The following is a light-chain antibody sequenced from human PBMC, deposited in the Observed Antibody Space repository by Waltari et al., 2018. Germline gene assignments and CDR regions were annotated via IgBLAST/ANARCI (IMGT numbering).Light chain of an antibody. CDR1: QSIRSW. Sequence: DIQMTQSPSTLSASVGHTVSITCRARQSIRSWLAWYQRKPGKAPKLLIYEASTLESGVPSRFSGSGSGTEFTLVISSLQPEDFASYHCQQYDRYPWTFGLGTEVEIK. V-gene: IGKV1-5*03. J-gene: IGKJ1*01. CDR3: QQYDRYPWT. CDR2: EAS.